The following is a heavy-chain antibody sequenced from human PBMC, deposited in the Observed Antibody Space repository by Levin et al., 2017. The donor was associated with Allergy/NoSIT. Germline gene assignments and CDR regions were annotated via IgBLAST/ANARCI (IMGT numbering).Heavy chain of an antibody. CDR2: INHSGST. D-gene: IGHD6-19*01. V-gene: IGHV4-34*01. J-gene: IGHJ5*02. Sequence: PSETLSLTCAVYGGSFSGYYWSWIRQPPGKGLEWIGEINHSGSTNYNPSLKSRVTISVDTSKNQFSLKLSSVTAADTAVYYCARGRKYSSGWYVPYNWFDPWGQGTLVTVSS. CDR1: GGSFSGYY. CDR3: ARGRKYSSGWYVPYNWFDP.